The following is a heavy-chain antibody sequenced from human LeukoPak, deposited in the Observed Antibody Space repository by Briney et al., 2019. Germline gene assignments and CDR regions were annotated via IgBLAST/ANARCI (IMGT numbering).Heavy chain of an antibody. J-gene: IGHJ4*02. CDR2: MNPNSGNT. Sequence: ASVKVSCKASGYTFTSYDINWVRQATGQGLEWMGWMNPNSGNTGYAQKFQGRVTITRNTSISTAYMELSSLRSEDTAVYYCARGGWVRGVITRDGLNYWGQGTLVTVSS. CDR3: ARGGWVRGVITRDGLNY. V-gene: IGHV1-8*03. D-gene: IGHD3-10*01. CDR1: GYTFTSYD.